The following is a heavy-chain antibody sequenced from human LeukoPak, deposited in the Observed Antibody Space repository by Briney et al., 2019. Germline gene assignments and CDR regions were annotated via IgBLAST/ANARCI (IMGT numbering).Heavy chain of an antibody. CDR3: AKNGQSGFSFDP. J-gene: IGHJ5*02. CDR1: GGSLNGFY. D-gene: IGHD3-3*01. V-gene: IGHV4-34*01. Sequence: PSETLSLTCAVYGGSLNGFYWSWVRQVPGKGLEWIGEGGDSGGTKYNPSLKSRVTISADTSKNQFSLKLSFVTAADTAVYYCAKNGQSGFSFDPWGQGTLVTVSS. CDR2: GGDSGGT.